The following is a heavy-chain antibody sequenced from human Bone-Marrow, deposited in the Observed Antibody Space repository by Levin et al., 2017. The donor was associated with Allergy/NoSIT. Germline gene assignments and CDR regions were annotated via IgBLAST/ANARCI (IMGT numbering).Heavy chain of an antibody. Sequence: GGSLRLSCAASGFTFSSYGMHWVRQAPGKGLEWVAVMSSDVSNTYYADSVRGRFTISRDNSKNRLYLQMNILRLEATAVFYCVKDRIAEGSSSSSGYYYYGMDVWGQGTTVTVSS. J-gene: IGHJ6*02. CDR2: MSSDVSNT. CDR3: VKDRIAEGSSSSSGYYYYGMDV. CDR1: GFTFSSYG. V-gene: IGHV3-30*18. D-gene: IGHD6-6*01.